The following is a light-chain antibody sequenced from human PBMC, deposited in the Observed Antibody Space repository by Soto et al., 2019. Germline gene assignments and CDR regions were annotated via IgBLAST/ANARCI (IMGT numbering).Light chain of an antibody. CDR1: QSINTY. V-gene: IGKV3-11*01. J-gene: IGKJ4*01. Sequence: DIVLTQFPATLSLSPGERATLSCRASQSINTYLAWYQQKPGQPPRLLISDASNRATGTPARFSGSGSGTDFTLTIRSLEAEDFAVYYCQQRSDWPPLTFGGGTKVEIK. CDR2: DAS. CDR3: QQRSDWPPLT.